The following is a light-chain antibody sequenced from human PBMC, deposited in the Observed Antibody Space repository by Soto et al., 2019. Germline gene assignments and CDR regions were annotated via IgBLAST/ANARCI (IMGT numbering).Light chain of an antibody. J-gene: IGKJ5*01. CDR1: QSFSSSY. Sequence: EIVLTQSPDTLSLSPGERATLSCRASQSFSSSYLAWYQQSRGQPPRLLIYGTSKRATGIPDRFSGSGFDKDFTLTISRLDPEDSAVYYCQQYVGPRFTFGQVTRLEIK. CDR2: GTS. V-gene: IGKV3-20*01. CDR3: QQYVGPRFT.